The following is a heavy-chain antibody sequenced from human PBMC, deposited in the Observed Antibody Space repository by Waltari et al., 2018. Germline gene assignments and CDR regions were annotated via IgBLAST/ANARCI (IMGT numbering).Heavy chain of an antibody. D-gene: IGHD3-22*01. CDR3: ARRSRDSSGHFYSDY. J-gene: IGHJ4*02. Sequence: LQLQESGPGLVKPSETLSLTCTVSGDSISSNTYSWAWVRQPPGGGLEWIATISYGRSTYYKPSLKSRVTISIDTSKNHYSLVLTSVTAADTAVYYCARRSRDSSGHFYSDYWGQGTLVAVSS. V-gene: IGHV4-39*02. CDR1: GDSISSNTYS. CDR2: ISYGRST.